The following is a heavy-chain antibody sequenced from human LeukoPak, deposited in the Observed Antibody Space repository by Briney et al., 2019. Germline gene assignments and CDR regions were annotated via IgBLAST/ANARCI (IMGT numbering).Heavy chain of an antibody. CDR1: GFIFGDYD. Sequence: GGSLRLSCTASGFIFGDYDMSWFRQAPGKGLEWVGRIKSKTDGGTTDYAAPVKGRFTISRDDSKNTLYLQMNSLKTEDTAVYYCTTDYVWGSYRLVYWGQGTLVTVSS. V-gene: IGHV3-15*01. J-gene: IGHJ4*02. CDR3: TTDYVWGSYRLVY. D-gene: IGHD3-16*02. CDR2: IKSKTDGGTT.